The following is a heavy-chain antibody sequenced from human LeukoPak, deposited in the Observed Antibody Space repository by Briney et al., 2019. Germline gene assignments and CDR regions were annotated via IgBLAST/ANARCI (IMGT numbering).Heavy chain of an antibody. CDR1: GGSFSGYY. V-gene: IGHV4-34*01. CDR3: AKSRDTAMVYWYFDL. Sequence: PSETLSLTCAVYGGSFSGYYWSWIRQPPGKGLEWIGEINHSGSTNYNPSLKSRVTISVDTSKNQFSLKLSSVTAADTAVYYCAKSRDTAMVYWYFDLWGRGTLVTVSS. CDR2: INHSGST. D-gene: IGHD5-18*01. J-gene: IGHJ2*01.